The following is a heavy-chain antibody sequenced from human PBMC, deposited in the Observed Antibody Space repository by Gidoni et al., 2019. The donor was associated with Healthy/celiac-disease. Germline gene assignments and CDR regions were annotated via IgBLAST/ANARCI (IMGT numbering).Heavy chain of an antibody. CDR2: IYHSGST. J-gene: IGHJ3*02. Sequence: QLQLQESGSGLVKPSQTLSLTCSVSGGSISSGGSSWSWIRQPPGKGLEWIGYIYHSGSTYYNPSLKSRVTISVDRSKNQCSRKLSSVTAADTAVYYCALLGYVTYAFDIWGQGTMVTVSS. CDR1: GGSISSGGSS. V-gene: IGHV4-30-2*01. D-gene: IGHD3-16*01. CDR3: ALLGYVTYAFDI.